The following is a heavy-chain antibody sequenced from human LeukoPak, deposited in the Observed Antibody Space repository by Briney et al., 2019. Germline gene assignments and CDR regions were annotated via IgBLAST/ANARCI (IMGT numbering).Heavy chain of an antibody. Sequence: GGSLRLSCAASGFTFSSYGMHWVRQAPGKGLVWVSRINSDGSSTSYADSVKGRFTISRDNAKNTLYRQMNSLRAEDTAVYYCARERPPTGLGWFDPWGQGTLVTVSS. D-gene: IGHD1-1*01. J-gene: IGHJ5*02. CDR3: ARERPPTGLGWFDP. V-gene: IGHV3-74*01. CDR1: GFTFSSYG. CDR2: INSDGSST.